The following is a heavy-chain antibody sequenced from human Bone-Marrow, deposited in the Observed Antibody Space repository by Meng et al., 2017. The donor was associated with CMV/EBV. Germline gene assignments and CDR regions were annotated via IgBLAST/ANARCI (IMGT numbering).Heavy chain of an antibody. D-gene: IGHD1-26*01. Sequence: GESLKISCTASGFTFSSYEINWVRQAPGKGLEWISYISTSGSTIYYADSVKGRFTISRDNAKDSLYLQMSSLRAEDTAVYYCTSRSQGGTDYYYYGMDVWGQGTTVTVYS. CDR3: TSRSQGGTDYYYYGMDV. CDR2: ISTSGSTI. J-gene: IGHJ6*01. CDR1: GFTFSSYE. V-gene: IGHV3-48*03.